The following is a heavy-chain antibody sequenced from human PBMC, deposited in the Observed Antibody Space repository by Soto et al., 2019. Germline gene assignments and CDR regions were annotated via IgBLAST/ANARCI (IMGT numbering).Heavy chain of an antibody. CDR1: GXTFXSYS. V-gene: IGHV3-21*01. CDR3: ARAGPIDY. CDR2: ISSSSSYI. Sequence: GGSLRLSCASSGXTFXSYSMNWVRQAPGKGLEWVSSISSSSSYIYYADSVKGRFTISRDNAKNSLYLQMNSLRAEDTAVYYCARAGPIDYWGQGTLVTVSS. J-gene: IGHJ4*02.